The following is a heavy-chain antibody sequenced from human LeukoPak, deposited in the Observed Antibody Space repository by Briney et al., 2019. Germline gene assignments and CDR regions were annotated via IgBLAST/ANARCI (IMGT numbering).Heavy chain of an antibody. D-gene: IGHD2-21*02. CDR2: INSDGSST. V-gene: IGHV3-74*01. CDR1: GFTFSSYW. Sequence: PGGSLRLSCAASGFTFSSYWMHWVRQAPGKGLVWVSRINSDGSSTSYADSVKGRFTISRDNAKNTLYLQMNSLRAEDTAVYYCAHLLFSPYCGGDCYAATSDYWGQRTLVTVSS. J-gene: IGHJ4*02. CDR3: AHLLFSPYCGGDCYAATSDY.